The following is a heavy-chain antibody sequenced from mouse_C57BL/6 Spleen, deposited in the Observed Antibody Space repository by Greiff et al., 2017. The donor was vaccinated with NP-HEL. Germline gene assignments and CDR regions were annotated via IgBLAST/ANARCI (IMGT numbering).Heavy chain of an antibody. CDR2: IYPGDGDT. V-gene: IGHV1-82*01. J-gene: IGHJ2*01. CDR1: GYAFSSSW. D-gene: IGHD1-1*01. CDR3: ARGGLLLDY. Sequence: VQVVESGPELVKPGASVKISCKASGYAFSSSWMNWVKQRPGKGLEWIGRIYPGDGDTNYNGKFKGKATLTADKSSSTAYMQLSSLTSEDSAVYFCARGGLLLDYWGQGTTLTVSS.